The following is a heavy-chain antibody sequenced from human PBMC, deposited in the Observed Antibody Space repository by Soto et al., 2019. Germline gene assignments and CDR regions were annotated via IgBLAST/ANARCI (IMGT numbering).Heavy chain of an antibody. Sequence: SVKVSCKASGGTFSIYAIIWVRQAPGQGLEWMGGIIPIFGTANYAQKFQVRVTITADESTSTAYMELSSLRSEETAVYYCARDSAGSSWYADPIPWGQGTLVTVSS. V-gene: IGHV1-69*13. D-gene: IGHD6-13*01. J-gene: IGHJ5*02. CDR1: GGTFSIYA. CDR3: ARDSAGSSWYADPIP. CDR2: IIPIFGTA.